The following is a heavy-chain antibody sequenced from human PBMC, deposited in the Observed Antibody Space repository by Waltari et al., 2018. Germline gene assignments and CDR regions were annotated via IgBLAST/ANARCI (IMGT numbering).Heavy chain of an antibody. J-gene: IGHJ1*01. Sequence: YYWSWIRQPPGKGLEWIGEINHSGSTNYNPSLKSRVTISVDTSKNQFSLKLSSVTAADTAVYYCARGSAPPTIGYFQHWGQGTLVTVSS. CDR3: ARGSAPPTIGYFQH. V-gene: IGHV4-34*01. CDR1: YY. CDR2: INHSGST. D-gene: IGHD5-12*01.